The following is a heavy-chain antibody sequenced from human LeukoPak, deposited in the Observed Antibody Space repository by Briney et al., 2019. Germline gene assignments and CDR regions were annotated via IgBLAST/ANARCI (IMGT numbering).Heavy chain of an antibody. CDR3: ARGNGEAARLPYMDV. D-gene: IGHD6-6*01. Sequence: PSETLSLTCAVYGGSFSGYYWSWIRHPPGKGLEWIGEINHSGSTNYNPSLKSRLTISVDTPKNQFSLKLSSVTAADTAVYYCARGNGEAARLPYMDVWGKGTTVTVSS. CDR1: GGSFSGYY. CDR2: INHSGST. V-gene: IGHV4-34*01. J-gene: IGHJ6*03.